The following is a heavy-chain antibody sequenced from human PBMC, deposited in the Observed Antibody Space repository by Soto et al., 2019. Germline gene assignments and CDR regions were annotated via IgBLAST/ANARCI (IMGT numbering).Heavy chain of an antibody. Sequence: SETLSFTCTVSGGSISSYYWSWIRQPPGKGLEWIGYIYYSGSTNYNPSLKSRVTISVDTSKNQFSLKLSSVTAADTAVYYCARHIRYSSGWYYFDYWGQGTLVTVSS. J-gene: IGHJ4*02. CDR3: ARHIRYSSGWYYFDY. V-gene: IGHV4-59*08. CDR2: IYYSGST. D-gene: IGHD6-19*01. CDR1: GGSISSYY.